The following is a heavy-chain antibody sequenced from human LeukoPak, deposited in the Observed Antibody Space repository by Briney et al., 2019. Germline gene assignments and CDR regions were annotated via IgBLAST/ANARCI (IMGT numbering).Heavy chain of an antibody. Sequence: SETLSLTCTASGGSISSQYWSWIRQSPGKGLEWIGYIDPTGLTSYNPSLNSRVTISEDTSKNQFSLKVRSVTTADTAVYFCARQTPYHGNHYFDYWGQGTLVTVSS. D-gene: IGHD1-14*01. V-gene: IGHV4-4*09. J-gene: IGHJ4*02. CDR1: GGSISSQY. CDR3: ARQTPYHGNHYFDY. CDR2: IDPTGLT.